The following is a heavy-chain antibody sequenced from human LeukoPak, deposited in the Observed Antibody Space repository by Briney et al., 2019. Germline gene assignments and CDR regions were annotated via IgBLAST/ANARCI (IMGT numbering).Heavy chain of an antibody. CDR2: ISERSRTI. V-gene: IGHV3-48*04. J-gene: IGHJ5*02. CDR3: VRGGPYSNP. CDR1: GFTFSRYS. D-gene: IGHD6-13*01. Sequence: PGGSLRLSCAASGFTFSRYSMGWVRQAPGGGVGWGSYISERSRTINYLDSVKGRFPISRDNAKISLYVQMNSLRAEDTAVYYCVRGGPYSNPWGQGTLVTVSS.